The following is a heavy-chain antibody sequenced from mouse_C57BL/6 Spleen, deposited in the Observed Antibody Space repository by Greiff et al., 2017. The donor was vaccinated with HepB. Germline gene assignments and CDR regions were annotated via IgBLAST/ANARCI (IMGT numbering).Heavy chain of an antibody. V-gene: IGHV1-26*01. CDR3: ARAVDYYGSSPFAY. J-gene: IGHJ3*01. CDR1: GYTFTDYY. D-gene: IGHD1-1*01. CDR2: INPNNGGT. Sequence: VQLQQSGPELVKPGASVKISCKASGYTFTDYYMNWVKQSHGKSLEWIGDINPNNGGTSYNQKFKGKATLTVDKSSSTAYMELRSLTSEDSAVYYCARAVDYYGSSPFAYWGQGTLVTVSA.